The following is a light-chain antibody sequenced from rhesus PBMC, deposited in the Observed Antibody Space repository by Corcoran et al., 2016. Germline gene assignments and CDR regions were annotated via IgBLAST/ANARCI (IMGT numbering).Light chain of an antibody. CDR3: QHAYGTPFT. V-gene: IGKV1-74*01. CDR2: KPS. Sequence: DIQMTQSPSSLSASLGDRVSITCRARQSVNNHLNWYQQTPGNAPQLLIFKPSSLESGVPSRFSAIGSGTDYKLTSSSLQPEDLATYYCQHAYGTPFTFGPGTKLEIK. J-gene: IGKJ3*01. CDR1: QSVNNH.